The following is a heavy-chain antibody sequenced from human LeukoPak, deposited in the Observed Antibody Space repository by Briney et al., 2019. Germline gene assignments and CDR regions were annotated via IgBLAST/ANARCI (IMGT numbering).Heavy chain of an antibody. Sequence: GGSLRLSCAASGFSFTNYWMSWVRQAPGKGLEWVANVKEDGTTKQYVDSVKGRFNISRDNAKNSLYLQMDSLRAEDTAVYYCVSQEVVPHWGQGTLVSVSS. CDR3: VSQEVVPH. V-gene: IGHV3-7*01. CDR2: VKEDGTTK. CDR1: GFSFTNYW. J-gene: IGHJ4*02. D-gene: IGHD2-15*01.